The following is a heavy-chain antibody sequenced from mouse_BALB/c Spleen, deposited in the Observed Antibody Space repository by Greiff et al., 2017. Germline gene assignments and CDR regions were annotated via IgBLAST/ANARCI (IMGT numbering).Heavy chain of an antibody. J-gene: IGHJ2*01. D-gene: IGHD2-14*01. V-gene: IGHV1S81*02. CDR1: GYTFTSYY. Sequence: QVQLKESGAELVKPGASVKLSCKASGYTFTSYYMYWVKQRPGQGLEWIGEINPSNGGTNFNEKFKSKATLTVDKSSSTAYMQLSSLTSEDSAVYYCTRGNYRYDGFDYWGQGTTLTVSS. CDR2: INPSNGGT. CDR3: TRGNYRYDGFDY.